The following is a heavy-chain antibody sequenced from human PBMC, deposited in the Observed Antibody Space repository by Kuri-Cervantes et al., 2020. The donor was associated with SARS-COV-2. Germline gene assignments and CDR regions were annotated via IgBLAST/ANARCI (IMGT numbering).Heavy chain of an antibody. CDR2: TYYRSKWYN. J-gene: IGHJ6*02. Sequence: LRLSCAISGDSVSSNSAAWNWIRQSPSRGFEWLGRTYYRSKWYNDYAVSVKSRITINPDTSKNQFSLQLNSVTPEDTAVYYCARGGRIAARPGYGMDVWGQGTTVTVSS. D-gene: IGHD6-6*01. V-gene: IGHV6-1*01. CDR1: GDSVSSNSAA. CDR3: ARGGRIAARPGYGMDV.